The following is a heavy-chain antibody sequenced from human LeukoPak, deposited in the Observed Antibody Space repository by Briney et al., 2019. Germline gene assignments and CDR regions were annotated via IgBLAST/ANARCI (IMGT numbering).Heavy chain of an antibody. CDR3: ARGHPVFSGSWYVDTRTKRTYNWFDP. J-gene: IGHJ5*02. CDR2: INHSGST. D-gene: IGHD6-13*01. Sequence: SETLSLTYAVYGGSFSGCYWCWIRLPPGKGVEWIGEINHSGSTNYNPSLKSRVTISVDTSKNQFSLKLSSVTAANTAVYYCARGHPVFSGSWYVDTRTKRTYNWFDPWGQGTLVTVSS. CDR1: GGSFSGCY. V-gene: IGHV4-34*01.